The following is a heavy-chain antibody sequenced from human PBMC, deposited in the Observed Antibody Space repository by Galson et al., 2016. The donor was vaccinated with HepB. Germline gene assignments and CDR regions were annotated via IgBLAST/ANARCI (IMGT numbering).Heavy chain of an antibody. D-gene: IGHD1-14*01. CDR1: GYTFSGYS. V-gene: IGHV3-48*02. CDR3: ARARITGAAPDYYYYYMDV. J-gene: IGHJ6*03. Sequence: SLRLSCAASGYTFSGYSMNWVRQAPGKGLEWISLSFISSSGSTMYYADSVKGRFTLSRDNAKNSLFLQMNSLRDEDTAVYYCARARITGAAPDYYYYYMDVWGKGTTVTVSS. CDR2: ISSSGSTM.